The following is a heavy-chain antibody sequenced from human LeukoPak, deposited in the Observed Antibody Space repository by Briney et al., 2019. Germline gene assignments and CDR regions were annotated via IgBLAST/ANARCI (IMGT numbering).Heavy chain of an antibody. CDR3: ARVLLGYDSRGYYATNTGFDP. CDR1: GYTFIGDY. Sequence: ASVKVSCKASGYTFIGDYMHWVRQAPGQGLEWMGWINPNSGGTNYAQKFQGRVTMTRDTSISTAYMELSRLRSDDTAVYYCARVLLGYDSRGYYATNTGFDPWGQGTLVTVSS. D-gene: IGHD3-22*01. V-gene: IGHV1-2*02. CDR2: INPNSGGT. J-gene: IGHJ5*02.